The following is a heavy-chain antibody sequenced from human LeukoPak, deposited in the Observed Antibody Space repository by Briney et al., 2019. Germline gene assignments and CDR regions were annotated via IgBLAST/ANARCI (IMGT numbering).Heavy chain of an antibody. D-gene: IGHD3-22*01. Sequence: TGGSLRLSCVASGFTFSSYWMHWVRQAPGKGLVWVSRINSDGSSTSYADSVKGRFTISRDNAKNALYLQMNGLRAEDTAVYYCVRGGYYSYYYFDSWGQGTLVTVSS. CDR3: VRGGYYSYYYFDS. CDR1: GFTFSSYW. V-gene: IGHV3-74*01. CDR2: INSDGSST. J-gene: IGHJ4*02.